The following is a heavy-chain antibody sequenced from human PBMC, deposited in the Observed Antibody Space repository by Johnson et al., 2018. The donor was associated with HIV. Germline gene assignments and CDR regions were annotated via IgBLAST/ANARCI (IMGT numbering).Heavy chain of an antibody. J-gene: IGHJ3*02. CDR1: GFTFSSYA. CDR2: ISYDGSHE. CDR3: MTDILTGYYNPDGFDI. Sequence: QVQLVESGGGLVQPGGSPRLSCDTSGFTFSSYAMHWVRQAPGKGLEWVAVISYDGSHEYYADSVKGRFPISRDNSKNTLYLQMSGLRVEDTAVYYCMTDILTGYYNPDGFDIWGQGTMVTVS. D-gene: IGHD3-9*01. V-gene: IGHV3-30*04.